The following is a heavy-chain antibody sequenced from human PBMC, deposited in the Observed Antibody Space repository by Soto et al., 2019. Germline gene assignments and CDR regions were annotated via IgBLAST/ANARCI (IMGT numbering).Heavy chain of an antibody. V-gene: IGHV6-1*01. D-gene: IGHD2-2*02. CDR1: GDSVSSNSAA. CDR3: ARVYCSSTSCYKTYNSSDP. J-gene: IGHJ5*02. CDR2: TYYRSKWYN. Sequence: SQTLSLTCAISGDSVSSNSAAWNWIRQSPSRGLEWLGRTYYRSKWYNDYAVSVKSRITINPDTSKNQFSLQLNSVTPEDTAVYYCARVYCSSTSCYKTYNSSDPWGQGPLVTLSS.